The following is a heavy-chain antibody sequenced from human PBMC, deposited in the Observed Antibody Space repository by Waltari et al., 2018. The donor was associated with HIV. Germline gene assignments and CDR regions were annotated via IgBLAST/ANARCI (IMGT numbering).Heavy chain of an antibody. CDR1: GFTFSSYA. Sequence: EVQLLESGGGLVQPGVYLRLSCAGSGFTFSSYAMTWVRQAPGKGLEWVSAICGDGGSTFYADSVKGRFTISRDNSKNTLYLQMNSLRAEDTAVYYCAKGTINPLTTDYWGQGTLVTVSS. CDR2: ICGDGGST. V-gene: IGHV3-23*01. J-gene: IGHJ4*02. D-gene: IGHD4-17*01. CDR3: AKGTINPLTTDY.